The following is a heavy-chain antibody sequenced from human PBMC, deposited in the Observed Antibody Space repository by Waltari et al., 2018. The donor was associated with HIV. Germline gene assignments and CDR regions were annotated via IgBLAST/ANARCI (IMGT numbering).Heavy chain of an antibody. CDR3: ARTVVLSTIWFGMDV. V-gene: IGHV4-59*01. CDR1: GGPISTYY. D-gene: IGHD2-21*02. CDR2: ILYSGST. Sequence: QVQLKQSGPGLVKPSETLSLTCTVSGGPISTYYWSWIRQSPGKGLEWIGYILYSGSTNYNPSLKSRVNISVDTSKNHFSLKLRSVTAADTAVYYCARTVVLSTIWFGMDVWGQGTTVTVSS. J-gene: IGHJ6*02.